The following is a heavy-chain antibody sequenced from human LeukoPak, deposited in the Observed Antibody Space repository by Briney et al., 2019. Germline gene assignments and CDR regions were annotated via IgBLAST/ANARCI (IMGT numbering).Heavy chain of an antibody. CDR3: ARGFNDFWSGYYSY. CDR1: GYTFTGYY. J-gene: IGHJ4*02. Sequence: ASVKVSCKASGYTFTGYYMHWVRQAPGRGLEWMGWINPNSGGTNYAQKFQGRVTMTRDTSISTAYMELSRLRSDDTAVYYCARGFNDFWSGYYSYWGQGTLVTVSS. V-gene: IGHV1-2*02. D-gene: IGHD3-3*01. CDR2: INPNSGGT.